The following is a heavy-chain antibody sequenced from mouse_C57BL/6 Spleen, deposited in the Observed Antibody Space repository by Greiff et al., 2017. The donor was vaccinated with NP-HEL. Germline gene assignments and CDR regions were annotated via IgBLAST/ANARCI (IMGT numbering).Heavy chain of an antibody. D-gene: IGHD4-1*01. CDR3: ARQAGTLDY. CDR1: GYTFTSYW. J-gene: IGHJ2*01. CDR2: IDPSDSYT. V-gene: IGHV1-50*01. Sequence: QVQLQQPGAELVKPGASVKLSCKASGYTFTSYWMQWVKQRPGQGLEWIGEIDPSDSYTNYNQKFKGKATLTVDTSSSTAYMQLSSLTSEDSAVYYCARQAGTLDYWGQGTTLTVSS.